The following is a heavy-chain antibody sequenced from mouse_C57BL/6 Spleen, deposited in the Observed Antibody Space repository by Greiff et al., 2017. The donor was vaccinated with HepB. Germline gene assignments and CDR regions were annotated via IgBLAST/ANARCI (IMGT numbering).Heavy chain of an antibody. CDR2: ISSGSSTI. Sequence: DVKLVESGGGLVKPGGSLKLSCAASGFTFSDYGMHWVRQAPEKGLEWVAYISSGSSTIYYADTVKGRFTISRDNAKNILFLQMTSLRSEDTAMYYCARDHDIGGYFDVWGTGTTVTVSS. J-gene: IGHJ1*03. D-gene: IGHD2-14*01. CDR3: ARDHDIGGYFDV. V-gene: IGHV5-17*01. CDR1: GFTFSDYG.